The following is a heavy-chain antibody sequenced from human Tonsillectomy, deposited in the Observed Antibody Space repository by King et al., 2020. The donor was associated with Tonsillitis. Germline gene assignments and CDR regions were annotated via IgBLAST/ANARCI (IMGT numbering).Heavy chain of an antibody. CDR3: ARVSGGDPLDY. Sequence: QLVQSGGGLVKPGGSLRLSCAASGFTFSDYYMNWIRQAPGKGLEWVSYISSGGDTIYYADSVKGRFTISRDNAKNSLYLQMNNLRAEDTAVDYCARVSGGDPLDYWGQGTLVTVSS. CDR1: GFTFSDYY. D-gene: IGHD3-16*01. V-gene: IGHV3-11*01. CDR2: ISSGGDTI. J-gene: IGHJ4*02.